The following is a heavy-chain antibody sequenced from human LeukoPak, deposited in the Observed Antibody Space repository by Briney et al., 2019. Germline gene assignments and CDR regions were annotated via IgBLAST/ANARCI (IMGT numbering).Heavy chain of an antibody. Sequence: ASVTVTCKASGYTFTAYYMHWVRQPPGQGLEWMGGINPNSGGTNYAQKFQGKVTMTRETSISTAYMELSRPRSDATAVYYGARHRSPAPERDYGRGHFDYWGQGTLVTASS. J-gene: IGHJ4*02. CDR3: ARHRSPAPERDYGRGHFDY. CDR2: INPNSGGT. D-gene: IGHD4/OR15-4a*01. CDR1: GYTFTAYY. V-gene: IGHV1-2*02.